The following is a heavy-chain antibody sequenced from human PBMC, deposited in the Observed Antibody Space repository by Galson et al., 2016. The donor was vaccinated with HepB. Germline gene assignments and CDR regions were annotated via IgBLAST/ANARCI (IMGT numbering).Heavy chain of an antibody. V-gene: IGHV4-4*02. CDR1: GGSIGSSRW. D-gene: IGHD4-23*01. CDR3: VGGKLASGWPY. J-gene: IGHJ4*02. Sequence: ETLSLTCAVSGGSIGSSRWWTWVRQAPGKGLEWIWEIYHTGSTNYNPSLKNRVTISLDKSRNQFSLRLTSVTAADTAVYYCVGGKLASGWPYWGQGNLVRVSS. CDR2: IYHTGST.